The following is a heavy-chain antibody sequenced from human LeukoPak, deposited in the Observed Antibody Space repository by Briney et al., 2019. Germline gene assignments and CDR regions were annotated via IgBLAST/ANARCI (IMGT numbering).Heavy chain of an antibody. D-gene: IGHD3-9*01. V-gene: IGHV3-23*01. J-gene: IGHJ4*02. CDR1: GFTFSSYA. CDR2: ISGSGGST. Sequence: GGSLRLSCAAPGFTFSSYAMSWVRQAPGKGLEWVSAISGSGGSTYYADSVKGRFTISRDNSKNTLYLQMNSLRAEDTAVYYCAKVLSYDILTGLSEGYFDYWGQGTLVTVSS. CDR3: AKVLSYDILTGLSEGYFDY.